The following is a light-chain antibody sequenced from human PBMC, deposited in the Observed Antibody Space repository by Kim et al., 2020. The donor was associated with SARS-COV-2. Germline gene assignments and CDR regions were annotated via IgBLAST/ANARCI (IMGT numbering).Light chain of an antibody. J-gene: IGLJ1*01. CDR3: NSRDSSGNHLV. CDR1: SLRSYY. V-gene: IGLV3-19*01. Sequence: LGQTVRITCQGDSLRSYYASWYQQKPGQAPVLVIYGKNNRPSGIPDRFSGSSSGNTASLTIPGAQAEDEADYYCNSRDSSGNHLVFGTGTKVTVL. CDR2: GKN.